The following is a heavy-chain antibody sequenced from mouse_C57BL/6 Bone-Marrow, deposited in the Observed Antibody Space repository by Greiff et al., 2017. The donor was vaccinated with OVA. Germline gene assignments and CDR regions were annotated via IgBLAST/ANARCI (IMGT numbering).Heavy chain of an antibody. D-gene: IGHD2-2*01. CDR2: IDPETGGT. V-gene: IGHV1-15*01. CDR3: TILWLRRRYFDV. Sequence: VNVVESGAELVRPGASVTLSCKASGYTFTDYEMHWVKQTPVHGLEWIGAIDPETGGTAYNQKFKGKAILTADKSSSTAYMELRSLTSEDSAVYYCTILWLRRRYFDVWGTGTTVTVSS. CDR1: GYTFTDYE. J-gene: IGHJ1*03.